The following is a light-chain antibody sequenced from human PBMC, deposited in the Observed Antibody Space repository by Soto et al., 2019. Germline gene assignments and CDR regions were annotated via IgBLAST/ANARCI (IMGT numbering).Light chain of an antibody. CDR3: QSYDSSLSGYVV. Sequence: QSVLTQPPSVSGAPGQRVTISCTGSSSNIGAGCDVHWYQQLPGTAPKLLIYGNSNRPSGVPDRFSGSKSGTSASLAITGLQAEDEADYYCQSYDSSLSGYVVFGGGTKVTVL. CDR1: SSNIGAGCD. J-gene: IGLJ2*01. V-gene: IGLV1-40*01. CDR2: GNS.